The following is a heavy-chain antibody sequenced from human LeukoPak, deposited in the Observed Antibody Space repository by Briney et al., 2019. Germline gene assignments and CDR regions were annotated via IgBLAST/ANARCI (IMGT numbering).Heavy chain of an antibody. CDR3: ARELYSSSWDVEYGMDV. CDR2: ISSSGSTI. J-gene: IGHJ6*02. D-gene: IGHD6-13*01. V-gene: IGHV3-48*03. CDR1: GFTFSSYE. Sequence: GGSLRLSCAASGFTFSSYEMNWVRQAPGMGLEWVSYISSSGSTIYYADSVKGRFTISRDNAKNSLYLQMNSLRAEDTAVYYCARELYSSSWDVEYGMDVWGQGTTVTVSS.